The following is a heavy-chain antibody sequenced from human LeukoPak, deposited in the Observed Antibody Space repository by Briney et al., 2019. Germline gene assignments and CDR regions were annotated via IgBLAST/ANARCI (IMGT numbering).Heavy chain of an antibody. J-gene: IGHJ4*02. Sequence: ASLKVSCKASVYTFTTYYIHWVRQAPGQGLEWMGIINPSDGSTTYPQKFQGRVTMTRDTSTSTVYMELSSLRSEDAAVYYCARARSYSGSFLYWGQGTLVTVSS. CDR3: ARARSYSGSFLY. CDR2: INPSDGST. V-gene: IGHV1-46*01. CDR1: VYTFTTYY. D-gene: IGHD1-26*01.